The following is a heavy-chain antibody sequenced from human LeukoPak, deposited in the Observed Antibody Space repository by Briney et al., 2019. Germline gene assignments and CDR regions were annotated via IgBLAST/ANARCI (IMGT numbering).Heavy chain of an antibody. CDR3: ARGPQYSSGWYWGY. CDR1: GGSFSGYY. Sequence: SATLSLTCAVYGGSFSGYYWSWIRQPPGKGLEWIGEINHSGSTNYNPSLKSRVTISVDTSKNQFSLKLSSVTAADTAVYYCARGPQYSSGWYWGYWGQGTLVTVSS. CDR2: INHSGST. J-gene: IGHJ4*02. D-gene: IGHD6-19*01. V-gene: IGHV4-34*01.